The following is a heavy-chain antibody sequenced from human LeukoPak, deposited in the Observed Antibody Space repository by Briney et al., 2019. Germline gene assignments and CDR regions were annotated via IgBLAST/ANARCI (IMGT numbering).Heavy chain of an antibody. Sequence: GGSLKMSCQGSGYSFTSHWIGWVRQMPGKGLEWMGIIYPGDSDTRYSPSFQGQVTISADKSISTAYLQWSSLKASDTAMYYCARQGWELRYFDYWGQGTLVTVSS. D-gene: IGHD1-26*01. CDR3: ARQGWELRYFDY. J-gene: IGHJ4*02. V-gene: IGHV5-51*01. CDR1: GYSFTSHW. CDR2: IYPGDSDT.